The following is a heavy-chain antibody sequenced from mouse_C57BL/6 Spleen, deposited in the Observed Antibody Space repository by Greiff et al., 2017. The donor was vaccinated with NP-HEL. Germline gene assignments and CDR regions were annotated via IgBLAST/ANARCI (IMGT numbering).Heavy chain of an antibody. CDR3: ASDYYGSSPDY. CDR2: INPNNGGT. CDR1: GYTFTDYN. D-gene: IGHD1-1*01. Sequence: EVQRVESGPELVKPGASVKMSCKASGYTFTDYNMHWVKQSHGKSLEWIGYINPNNGGTSYNQKFKGKATLTVNKSSSTAYMELRSLTSEDSAVYYCASDYYGSSPDYWGQGTTLTGSS. J-gene: IGHJ2*01. V-gene: IGHV1-22*01.